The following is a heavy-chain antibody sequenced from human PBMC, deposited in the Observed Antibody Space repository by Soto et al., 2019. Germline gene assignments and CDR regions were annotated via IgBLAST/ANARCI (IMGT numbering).Heavy chain of an antibody. V-gene: IGHV1-69*01. Sequence: QVQLVQSGAEVKKPGSSLRVSCKASGGTFISHDISWVRQAPGQGLEWIGGIIPIFGAAKYAQKFQGRVTITADESTSTAYMDLSSLIFEDAAVYYCARDDPSGWFDPWGQGTLVTVSS. D-gene: IGHD3-10*01. CDR3: ARDDPSGWFDP. J-gene: IGHJ5*02. CDR2: IIPIFGAA. CDR1: GGTFISHD.